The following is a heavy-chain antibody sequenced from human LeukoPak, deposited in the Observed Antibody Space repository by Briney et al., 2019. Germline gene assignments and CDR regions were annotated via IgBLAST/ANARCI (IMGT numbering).Heavy chain of an antibody. V-gene: IGHV1-69*13. CDR3: ARSKRNYYDSSSYWFDP. CDR2: IIPIFGTA. Sequence: ASVKVSCKASGGTFSSYAISWVRQAPGQGLEWMGGIIPIFGTANYAQKFQGRVTITADESTSTAYMELSSLRSEDTAVYYCARSKRNYYDSSSYWFDPWGQGTLVTVSS. J-gene: IGHJ5*02. CDR1: GGTFSSYA. D-gene: IGHD3-22*01.